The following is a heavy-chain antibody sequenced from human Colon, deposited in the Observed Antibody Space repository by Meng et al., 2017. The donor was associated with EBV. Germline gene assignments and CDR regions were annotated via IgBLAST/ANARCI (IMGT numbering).Heavy chain of an antibody. CDR3: ARDGGVTHIP. Sequence: QVLWKESGAGLVKPSGTLSLTCAVSGTSISTSNWWSWIRQSPGEGLEWIGAIYHNGQTNYNPSLKSRVSMSVDESKNEFSLNLKSVTAADTAVYYCARDGGVTHIPWGQGVLVTVSS. CDR2: IYHNGQT. V-gene: IGHV4-4*02. CDR1: GTSISTSNW. J-gene: IGHJ5*02. D-gene: IGHD2-8*02.